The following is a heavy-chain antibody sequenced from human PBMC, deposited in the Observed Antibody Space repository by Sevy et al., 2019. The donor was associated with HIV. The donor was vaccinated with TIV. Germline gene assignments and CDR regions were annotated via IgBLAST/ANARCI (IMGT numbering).Heavy chain of an antibody. D-gene: IGHD2-15*01. J-gene: IGHJ6*02. V-gene: IGHV3-43*01. CDR2: ISWDGGST. CDR3: AKDIRQTLTNCSGGSCYSDLAGMDV. Sequence: GGSLRLSCAASGFTFDDYTMHWVRQAPGKGLEWVSLISWDGGSTYYADSVKGRFTISRDNSKNSLYLQMNSLRTEDTALYYCAKDIRQTLTNCSGGSCYSDLAGMDVWGQGTTVTVSS. CDR1: GFTFDDYT.